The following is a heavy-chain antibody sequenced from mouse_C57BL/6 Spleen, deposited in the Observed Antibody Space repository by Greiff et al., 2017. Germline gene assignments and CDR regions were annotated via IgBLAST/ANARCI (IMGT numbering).Heavy chain of an antibody. J-gene: IGHJ4*01. V-gene: IGHV1-59*01. D-gene: IGHD1-1*01. CDR2: IDPSDSYT. Sequence: VQLQQPGAELVRPGTSVKLSCKASGYTFTSYWMHWVKQRPGQGLEWIGVIDPSDSYTNYNQKFKGKATLTVDTSSSTAYMQLSSLTSEDSAVYYCASSYGRDAMEYWGQGTSVTVAS. CDR3: ASSYGRDAMEY. CDR1: GYTFTSYW.